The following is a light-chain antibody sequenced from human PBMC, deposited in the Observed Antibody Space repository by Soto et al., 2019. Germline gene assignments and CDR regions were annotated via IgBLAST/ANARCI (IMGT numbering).Light chain of an antibody. CDR3: QQYYSTPQT. Sequence: DLVMTQSPDSLAVSLGERATINCKSSQSLLFSSNNKNYLAWFQQKPGQPPKLLIHWASTRESGVPDRFSGSGSGTDINLTISSLQAEDVAVYYCQQYYSTPQTFGQGTRVEIK. CDR1: QSLLFSSNNKNY. J-gene: IGKJ1*01. CDR2: WAS. V-gene: IGKV4-1*01.